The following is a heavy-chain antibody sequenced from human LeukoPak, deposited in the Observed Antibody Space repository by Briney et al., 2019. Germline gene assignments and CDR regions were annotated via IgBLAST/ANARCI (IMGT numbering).Heavy chain of an antibody. J-gene: IGHJ4*02. CDR3: TPATVTTLFDY. V-gene: IGHV3-15*01. D-gene: IGHD4-17*01. CDR2: KTDGGTT. Sequence: PGGSLRLSCAASGFTFSNAWMSWVRQAPGKGLEWVGRKTDGGTTDYAAPVKGRFTISRDDSKNTLYLQMNSLKTEDTAVYYCTPATVTTLFDYWGQGTLVTVSS. CDR1: GFTFSNAW.